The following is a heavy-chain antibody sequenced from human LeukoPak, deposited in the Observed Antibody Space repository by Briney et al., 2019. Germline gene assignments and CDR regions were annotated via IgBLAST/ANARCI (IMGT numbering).Heavy chain of an antibody. CDR1: GFTFSSYA. V-gene: IGHV3-23*01. J-gene: IGHJ4*02. Sequence: GGSLRLSCAASGFTFSSYAMSWVRQAPGKGLEWVSGISGSGGRGGNTYYADSMKGRFTISRDNSKNTLYLQMNSLRAEDTAVYYCAKSGLNRFDYWGQGTLVTVSS. CDR3: AKSGLNRFDY. CDR2: ISGSGGRGGNT. D-gene: IGHD2-15*01.